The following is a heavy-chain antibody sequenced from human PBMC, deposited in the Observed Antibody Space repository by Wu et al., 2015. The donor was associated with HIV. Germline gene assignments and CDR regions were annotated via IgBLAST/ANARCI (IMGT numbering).Heavy chain of an antibody. V-gene: IGHV1-69*01. Sequence: QVQLVQSGAEVKKPGASVKVSCTASGNALNDYYVHWVRQAPGQGLEWMGGIIPMFGTAKYAQKFQGRVTLTTDESTSTAYMEVSSLISEDTAVYYCALLSPDPTMASHWGQGTLVTVSS. CDR1: GNALNDYY. J-gene: IGHJ4*02. CDR3: ALLSPDPTMASH. CDR2: IIPMFGTA. D-gene: IGHD5-18*01.